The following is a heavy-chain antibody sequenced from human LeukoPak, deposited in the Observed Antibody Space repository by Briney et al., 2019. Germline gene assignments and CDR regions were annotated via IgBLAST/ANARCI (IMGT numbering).Heavy chain of an antibody. CDR1: GLTVSSNY. J-gene: IGHJ4*02. D-gene: IGHD6-19*01. V-gene: IGHV3-66*01. Sequence: GGSLRLSCAASGLTVSSNYMSWVRQAAGKGLEWVSVLYAGGSTYYADSVKGRFTISRDNSKNTLYLQMNSLRAEDTAVYYCFGGWYDYWGQGTLVTVSS. CDR3: FGGWYDY. CDR2: LYAGGST.